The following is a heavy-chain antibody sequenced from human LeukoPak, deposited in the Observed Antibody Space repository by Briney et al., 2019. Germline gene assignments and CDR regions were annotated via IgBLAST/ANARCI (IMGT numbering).Heavy chain of an antibody. CDR1: GGSFSSYY. CDR3: ATFPLLTYSSGYCDF. D-gene: IGHD3-22*01. CDR2: INHSGST. Sequence: PSETLSLTCAVYGGSFSSYYWSWIRQPPGKGLEWIGEINHSGSTNYNPSLKSRVTISVDTSKNQFSLKLTSMSAADTAVYYCATFPLLTYSSGYCDFWGQGILVTVSS. J-gene: IGHJ4*02. V-gene: IGHV4-34*01.